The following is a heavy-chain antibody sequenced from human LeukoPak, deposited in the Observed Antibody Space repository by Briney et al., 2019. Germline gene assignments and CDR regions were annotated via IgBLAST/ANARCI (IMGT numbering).Heavy chain of an antibody. CDR2: IYTSGST. J-gene: IGHJ4*02. D-gene: IGHD1-26*01. V-gene: IGHV4-61*02. CDR1: GGSISSGSYY. Sequence: PSQTPSLTCTVSGGSISSGSYYWSWIRQPAGKGLEWIGRIYTSGSTNYNPSLKSRVTISVDTSKNQFSLKLSSVTAADTAVYYCARGLGATEPFDYWGQGTLVTVSS. CDR3: ARGLGATEPFDY.